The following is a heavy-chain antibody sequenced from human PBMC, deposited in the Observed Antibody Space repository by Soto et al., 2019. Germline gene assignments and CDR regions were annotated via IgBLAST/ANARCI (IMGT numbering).Heavy chain of an antibody. CDR2: INHSGST. V-gene: IGHV4-34*01. CDR3: ARVLGSGSYGNLDY. D-gene: IGHD1-26*01. Sequence: SETLSLTCAVYGGSFSGYYWSWIRQPPGKGLEWIGEINHSGSTNYNPSLKSRVTISVDTSKNQFSLKLSSVTAADTAVYYCARVLGSGSYGNLDYWGQGTLVTVSS. J-gene: IGHJ4*02. CDR1: GGSFSGYY.